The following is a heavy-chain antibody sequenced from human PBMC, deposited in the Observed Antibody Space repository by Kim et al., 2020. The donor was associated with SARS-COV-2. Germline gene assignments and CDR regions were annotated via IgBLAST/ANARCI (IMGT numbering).Heavy chain of an antibody. CDR2: DGTEK. J-gene: IGHJ4*02. CDR3: VRAHPLS. V-gene: IGHV3-7*01. Sequence: DGTEKDYVDSVKGRFTISRDNAKNSVFLQMDSLKFEDTAVYYCVRAHPLSWGQGTLVTVSS. D-gene: IGHD3-16*02.